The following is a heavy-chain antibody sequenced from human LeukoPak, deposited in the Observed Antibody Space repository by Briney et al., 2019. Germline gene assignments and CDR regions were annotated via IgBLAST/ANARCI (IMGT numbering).Heavy chain of an antibody. CDR3: ARDRSRTSGEPLDY. Sequence: GGSLRLSCAASGFTFSSYWMSWVRQAPGKGLEWVANIKQDGSEKYYVDSVKGRFTISRDNAKNSLYLQMNSLRAEDTAVYYCARDRSRTSGEPLDYWGQGTLVTVSS. J-gene: IGHJ4*02. D-gene: IGHD7-27*01. CDR1: GFTFSSYW. CDR2: IKQDGSEK. V-gene: IGHV3-7*01.